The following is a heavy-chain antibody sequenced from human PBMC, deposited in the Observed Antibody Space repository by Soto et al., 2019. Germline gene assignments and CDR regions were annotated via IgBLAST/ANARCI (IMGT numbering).Heavy chain of an antibody. V-gene: IGHV3-64D*06. J-gene: IGHJ4*02. Sequence: GGSLRLSCSASGFTFSIYAMHWVRQGPGKGLEYVSSISTNGGSTDYADSVKGRFTISRDNSKNTVYLQMSSLRVGDTAVYYCVKGEYYYGSSGYYPFDYWGQGTLVTVSS. CDR1: GFTFSIYA. D-gene: IGHD3-22*01. CDR2: ISTNGGST. CDR3: VKGEYYYGSSGYYPFDY.